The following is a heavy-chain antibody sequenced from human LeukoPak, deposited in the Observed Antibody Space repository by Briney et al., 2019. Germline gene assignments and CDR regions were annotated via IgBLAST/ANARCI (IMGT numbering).Heavy chain of an antibody. D-gene: IGHD4-17*01. V-gene: IGHV4-31*03. CDR3: AGRLRVCAFDI. Sequence: WHSLSLTCTVSAGSITRGGYYWGWIRQHPWKGLEWFGYIYYSGSTYYNPSLNRRVTISVDTSKNQFSLKLSSVTAADTAAYYCAGRLRVCAFDILGQGTMGNVSS. J-gene: IGHJ3*02. CDR1: AGSITRGGYY. CDR2: IYYSGST.